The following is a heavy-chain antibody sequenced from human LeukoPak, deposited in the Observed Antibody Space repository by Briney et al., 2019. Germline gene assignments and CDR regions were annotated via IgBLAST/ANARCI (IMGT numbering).Heavy chain of an antibody. D-gene: IGHD5-12*01. CDR1: GGSISSYY. J-gene: IGHJ4*02. V-gene: IGHV4-4*07. CDR2: IYTSGST. Sequence: SETLSLTCTVSGGSISSYYWSWIRQPAGKGLEWIGRIYTSGSTNYNPSLKSRVTMSVDTSKNQFSLKLSSVTAADTAMYYCARVSGYDWESFYDYWGQGSLVTVSS. CDR3: ARVSGYDWESFYDY.